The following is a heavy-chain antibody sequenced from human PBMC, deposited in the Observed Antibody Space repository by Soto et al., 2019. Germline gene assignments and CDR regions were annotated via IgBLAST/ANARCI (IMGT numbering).Heavy chain of an antibody. CDR3: ARIKWGLDSYNGMDV. CDR2: INPNSGGT. CDR1: GYTFTGYY. J-gene: IGHJ6*02. V-gene: IGHV1-2*02. Sequence: GASVKVSCKASGYTFTGYYMHWVRQAPGQGLEWMGWINPNSGGTNYAQKFQGRVTMTRDTSISTAYMELSRLRSDDTAVYYCARIKWGLDSYNGMDVWGQGTTVTVSS. D-gene: IGHD1-26*01.